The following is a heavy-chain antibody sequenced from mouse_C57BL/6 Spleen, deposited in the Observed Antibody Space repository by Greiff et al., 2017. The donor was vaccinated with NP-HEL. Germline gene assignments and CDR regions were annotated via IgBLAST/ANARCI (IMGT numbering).Heavy chain of an antibody. CDR1: GYAFSSYW. Sequence: VQLQQSGAELVKPGASVKISCKASGYAFSSYWMNWVKQRPGKGLEWIGQIYPGDGDTNYNGKFKGKATLTADKSSSTAYMQLSSLTSEDSAVYFCAGGPITTVVAPYYFDYWGQGTTLTVSS. V-gene: IGHV1-80*01. CDR3: AGGPITTVVAPYYFDY. D-gene: IGHD1-1*01. CDR2: IYPGDGDT. J-gene: IGHJ2*01.